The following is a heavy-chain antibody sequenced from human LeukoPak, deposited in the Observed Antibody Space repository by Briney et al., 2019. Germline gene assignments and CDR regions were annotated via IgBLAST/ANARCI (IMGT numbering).Heavy chain of an antibody. CDR1: GGSIGTYY. V-gene: IGHV4-59*08. J-gene: IGHJ3*01. D-gene: IGHD3-3*02. CDR2: KYYSGST. Sequence: SETLSLTCPVSGGSIGTYYWSWIRPPPGKGLEWIAYKYYSGSTNYNPSLKSRSTVSVDTSKNQFSLKLNSVTATDTAVYSCHRRPAFVRSRFDVWGRGTMVTVSS. CDR3: HRRPAFVRSRFDV.